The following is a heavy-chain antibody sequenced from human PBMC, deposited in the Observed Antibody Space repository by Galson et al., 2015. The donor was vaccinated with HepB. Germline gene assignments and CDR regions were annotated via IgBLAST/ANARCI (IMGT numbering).Heavy chain of an antibody. J-gene: IGHJ5*02. CDR1: GYTFTDYY. CDR2: ISPNSAGT. Sequence: SVKVSCKASGYTFTDYYMHWVRQAPGQGLEWMGWISPNSAGTNYAQKFQGRVTMTRDTSISTAYMELSRLTSDDTAVYYCARDRRMGTTTYWFGPWGQGTLVTVSS. CDR3: ARDRRMGTTTYWFGP. V-gene: IGHV1-2*02. D-gene: IGHD1-26*01.